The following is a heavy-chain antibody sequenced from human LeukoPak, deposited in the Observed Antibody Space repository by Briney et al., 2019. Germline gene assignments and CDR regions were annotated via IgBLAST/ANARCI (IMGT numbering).Heavy chain of an antibody. D-gene: IGHD2-15*01. CDR2: ISYDGDNK. Sequence: GRSLRLSCPASGFNITNYAMHWVRQAPGKGLEGVAVISYDGDNKYYADSVKGRFTIFRDNSKNTLFLQMHILRTEDTAVYYCARAPRLYCSGGTCYHIDFWGQGALVTVSS. J-gene: IGHJ4*02. V-gene: IGHV3-30-3*01. CDR1: GFNITNYA. CDR3: ARAPRLYCSGGTCYHIDF.